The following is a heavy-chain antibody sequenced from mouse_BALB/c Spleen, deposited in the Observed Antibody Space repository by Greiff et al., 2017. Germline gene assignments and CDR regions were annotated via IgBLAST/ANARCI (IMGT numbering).Heavy chain of an antibody. D-gene: IGHD1-2*01. V-gene: IGHV1S135*01. CDR1: GYSFTSYY. Sequence: EVQLQQSGPELMKPGASVKISCKASGYSFTSYYMHWVKQSHGKSLEWIGYIDPFNGGTSYNQKFKGKATLTVDKSSSTAYMHLSSLTSEDSAVYYCARGQDSLLAWFAYWGQGTLVTVSA. J-gene: IGHJ3*01. CDR3: ARGQDSLLAWFAY. CDR2: IDPFNGGT.